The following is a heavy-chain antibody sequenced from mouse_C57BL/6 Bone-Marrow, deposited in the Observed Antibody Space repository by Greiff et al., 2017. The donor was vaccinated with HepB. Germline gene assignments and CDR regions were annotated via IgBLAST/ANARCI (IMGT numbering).Heavy chain of an antibody. CDR1: EYEFPSHD. CDR3: ARLYYDYDEKFAY. J-gene: IGHJ3*01. CDR2: INSDGGST. D-gene: IGHD2-4*01. V-gene: IGHV5-2*03. Sequence: EVKVEESGGGLVQPGESLKLSCESNEYEFPSHDMSWVRKTPEKRLELVAAINSDGGSTYYPDTMERRFIISRDNTKKTLYLQMSSLRSEDTALYYCARLYYDYDEKFAYWGQGTLVTVSA.